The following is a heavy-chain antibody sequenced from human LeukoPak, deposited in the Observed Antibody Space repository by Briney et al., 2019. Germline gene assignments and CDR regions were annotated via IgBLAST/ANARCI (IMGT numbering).Heavy chain of an antibody. D-gene: IGHD2-15*01. CDR2: IYYSGST. V-gene: IGHV4-39*07. CDR1: GGSISSSSYY. J-gene: IGHJ4*02. CDR3: ASQPVMVAAYFDY. Sequence: SETLSLTCTVSGGSISSSSYYWGWIRQPPGKGLEWIGSIYYSGSTYYNPSLKSRVTISVDTSKNQFSLKLSSVTAADTAVYYCASQPVMVAAYFDYWGQETLVTVSS.